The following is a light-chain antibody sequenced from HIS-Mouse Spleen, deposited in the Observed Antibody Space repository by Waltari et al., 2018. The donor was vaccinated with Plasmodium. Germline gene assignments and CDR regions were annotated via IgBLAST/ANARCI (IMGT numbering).Light chain of an antibody. J-gene: IGLJ2*01. Sequence: QSALTQPPSASGSPGQSVTISCTGTSSDVGGYNYVSWYQQHPGKAPNLMIYEVSKRPSGGPDGFSGSKSGNTASLTVSGLQAEDEADYYCSSYAGSNNLVFGGGTKLTVL. CDR3: SSYAGSNNLV. CDR2: EVS. CDR1: SSDVGGYNY. V-gene: IGLV2-8*01.